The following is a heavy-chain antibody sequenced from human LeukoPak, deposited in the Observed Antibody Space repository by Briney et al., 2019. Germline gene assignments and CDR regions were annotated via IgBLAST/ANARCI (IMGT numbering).Heavy chain of an antibody. J-gene: IGHJ4*02. CDR3: ASSPRARGSYYWVDY. CDR1: GYTFTSYA. V-gene: IGHV1-3*03. Sequence: ASVKVSCKASGYTFTSYAMHWVRQAPGQRLEWMGWINAGNGNTKYSQEFQGRVTITRDTSASTAYMELSSLRSEDMAVYYCASSPRARGSYYWVDYWGQGTLVTVSS. CDR2: INAGNGNT. D-gene: IGHD1-26*01.